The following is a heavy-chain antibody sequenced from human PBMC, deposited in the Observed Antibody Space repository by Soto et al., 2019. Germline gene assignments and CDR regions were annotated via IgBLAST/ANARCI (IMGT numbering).Heavy chain of an antibody. CDR3: ARHSSGFYGDYFRYGMDV. Sequence: PGESLSLCCTGSVYSFTSYWIGCWRQKPWKCLEWMGIIYPGDSDTRYSPSFQGQVTISADKSISTAYLQWSSLKASDTAMYYCARHSSGFYGDYFRYGMDVWGQGTTATVSS. CDR1: VYSFTSYW. V-gene: IGHV5-51*01. CDR2: IYPGDSDT. D-gene: IGHD4-17*01. J-gene: IGHJ6*02.